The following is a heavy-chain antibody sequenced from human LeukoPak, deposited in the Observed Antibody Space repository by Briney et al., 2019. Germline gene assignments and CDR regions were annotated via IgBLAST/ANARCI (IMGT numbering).Heavy chain of an antibody. D-gene: IGHD3-10*01. CDR1: GFTFGDYA. CDR3: TRDEAYYYGSGSKLFDY. V-gene: IGHV3-49*04. CDR2: IRSKAYGGTT. Sequence: GGSLRLSCTASGFTFGDYAMSWVRQAPGKGLEWVGFIRSKAYGGTTEYAASVKGRFTISRDDSKSIAYLQMNSLKTEDTAVYYCTRDEAYYYGSGSKLFDYWGQGTLVTVSS. J-gene: IGHJ4*02.